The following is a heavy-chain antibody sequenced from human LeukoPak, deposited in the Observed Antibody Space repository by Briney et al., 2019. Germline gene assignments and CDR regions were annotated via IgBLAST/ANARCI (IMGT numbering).Heavy chain of an antibody. CDR3: AKGDDIGKHPTRAYYFDT. CDR1: GFTFSRHA. V-gene: IGHV3-23*01. CDR2: TGLDSVNT. Sequence: GGSLRLSCAASGFTFSRHAMSWVRQAPGKGLEWVSTTGLDSVNTLCAESVQGRFSISRDNSKNTLDLQMDNLRVDDTAVYYCAKGDDIGKHPTRAYYFDTWGQGTLVTVSS. J-gene: IGHJ4*02. D-gene: IGHD5-24*01.